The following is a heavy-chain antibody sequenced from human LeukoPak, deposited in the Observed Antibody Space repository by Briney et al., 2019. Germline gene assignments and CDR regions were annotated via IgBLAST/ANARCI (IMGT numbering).Heavy chain of an antibody. J-gene: IGHJ5*02. CDR3: ARSDWFDP. V-gene: IGHV3-74*01. CDR2: INSDGSST. CDR1: GITFSGHW. Sequence: PGGSLRLSCAASGITFSGHWMHWVRQAPGKGPAWVSRINSDGSSTSYADSVKGRCTISSDNAKNMLYLQMNSLRAEDTTVYYCARSDWFDPWGQGTLVIVSS.